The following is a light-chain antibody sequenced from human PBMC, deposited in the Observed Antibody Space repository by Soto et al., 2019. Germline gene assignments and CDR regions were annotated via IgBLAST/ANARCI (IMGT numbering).Light chain of an antibody. Sequence: EIVMTQSPAPLSVSPGERATLSCRASQSVSSNYLAWYQQKPGHAPRLLIYGTSSRATGIPDRFSGSGSGTDFTLTISRMEPEDFAVYDCQQYGSPITFCQGTRLEIK. CDR3: QQYGSPIT. CDR1: QSVSSNY. V-gene: IGKV3-20*01. CDR2: GTS. J-gene: IGKJ5*01.